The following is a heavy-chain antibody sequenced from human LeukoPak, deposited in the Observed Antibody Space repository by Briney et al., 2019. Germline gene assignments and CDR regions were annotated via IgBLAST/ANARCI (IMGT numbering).Heavy chain of an antibody. CDR1: GGSISSSNW. D-gene: IGHD6-19*01. J-gene: IGHJ4*02. V-gene: IGHV4-4*02. CDR3: AREGSSGWYEY. Sequence: PSGTLSLTCAVSGGSISSSNWWSWVRQPPGKGLEWIGEIYHSGSTNYNPSLKSRVTISVDTSKNQFSLKLNSVTAADTAMYYCAREGSSGWYEYWGQGTLVTVSS. CDR2: IYHSGST.